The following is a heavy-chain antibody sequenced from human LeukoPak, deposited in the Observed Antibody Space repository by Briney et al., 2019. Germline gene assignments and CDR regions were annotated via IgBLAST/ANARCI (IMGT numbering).Heavy chain of an antibody. CDR2: IIPIFGTA. CDR3: AKQGAARQDYYMDV. J-gene: IGHJ6*03. CDR1: GGSLSSYA. Sequence: SVKVSCKASGGSLSSYAITWVRQAPGQGLEWMGRIIPIFGTANYAQKFQGRVTITADIVSSTAYMEVNSLTSDDTAVYFCAKQGAARQDYYMDVWGNGTTVTVSS. D-gene: IGHD5-18*01. V-gene: IGHV1-69*06.